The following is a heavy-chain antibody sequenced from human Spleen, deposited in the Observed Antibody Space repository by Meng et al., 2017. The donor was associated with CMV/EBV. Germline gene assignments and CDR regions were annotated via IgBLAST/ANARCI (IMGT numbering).Heavy chain of an antibody. J-gene: IGHJ4*02. D-gene: IGHD3-10*01. CDR1: GFTFNTFG. CDR3: AVGVAGADY. Sequence: GESLKISCEASGFTFNTFGMHWVRQAPGKGLEWVANIRPDGTEKYYVDSVKGRFTISRDNAKKSLYLQMNSLRAEDTAVYYCAVGVAGADYWGQGPLVTVSS. CDR2: IRPDGTEK. V-gene: IGHV3-7*01.